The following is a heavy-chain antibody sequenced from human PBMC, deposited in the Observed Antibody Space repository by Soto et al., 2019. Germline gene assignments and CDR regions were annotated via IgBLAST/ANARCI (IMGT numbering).Heavy chain of an antibody. CDR3: ARPIYAVAVAGTGGYYYGMDV. V-gene: IGHV3-33*01. Sequence: QVQLVESGGGVVQPGRSLRLSCAASGFTFSSYGMHWVRQAPGKGLEWVAVIWYDGSNKYYADSVKGRFTISRDNSKNTLDLQMNSLRAEDTAVYYCARPIYAVAVAGTGGYYYGMDVWGQGTTVTVSS. CDR2: IWYDGSNK. J-gene: IGHJ6*02. CDR1: GFTFSSYG. D-gene: IGHD6-19*01.